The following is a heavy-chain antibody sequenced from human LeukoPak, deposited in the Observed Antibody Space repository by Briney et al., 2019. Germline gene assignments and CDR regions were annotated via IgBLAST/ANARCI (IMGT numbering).Heavy chain of an antibody. CDR2: IDWNGGST. D-gene: IGHD4-17*01. Sequence: GGSLRLSCATSGFTFDDYGISWVRRAPGKGLEWVSGIDWNGGSTGYADSVKGRFTISRDNAKNSLYLQMNSLRAEDTALYHCAVYDYGDYPGGAFDIWGQGTMVTVSS. V-gene: IGHV3-20*01. CDR1: GFTFDDYG. CDR3: AVYDYGDYPGGAFDI. J-gene: IGHJ3*02.